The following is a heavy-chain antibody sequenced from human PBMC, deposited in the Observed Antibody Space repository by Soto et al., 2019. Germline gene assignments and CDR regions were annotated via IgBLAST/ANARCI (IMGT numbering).Heavy chain of an antibody. CDR3: AKKGYSTSGNINLFGS. D-gene: IGHD3-10*01. J-gene: IGHJ5*01. CDR1: GYSLNSDYY. Sequence: LSITCAVAGYSLNSDYYWGWIRQPPGKGLEWTGSVDHSGRTYYSPSLRSRLTIFIDTSKNQFSLRLTSVTAADTAMYFCAKKGYSTSGNINLFGSWGPGTPVP. CDR2: VDHSGRT. V-gene: IGHV4-38-2*01.